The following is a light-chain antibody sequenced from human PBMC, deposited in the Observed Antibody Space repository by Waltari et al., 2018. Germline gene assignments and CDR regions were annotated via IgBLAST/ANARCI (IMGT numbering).Light chain of an antibody. Sequence: SYDLTQPPSVSVSPGQTARITCSGNALPRLYSYGYQQKPGQAPLLLIYKDTQRASGIPERFSGSSSGTTVTLTISGVQAEDEADYYCQSADTDFANHVLFGGGTQLTVL. J-gene: IGLJ2*01. V-gene: IGLV3-25*03. CDR3: QSADTDFANHVL. CDR1: ALPRLY. CDR2: KDT.